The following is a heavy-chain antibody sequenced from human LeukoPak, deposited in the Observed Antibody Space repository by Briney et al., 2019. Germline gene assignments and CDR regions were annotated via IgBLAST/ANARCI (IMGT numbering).Heavy chain of an antibody. CDR2: ISGSGGST. CDR3: AKDPPGTVTTFDY. J-gene: IGHJ4*02. D-gene: IGHD4-17*01. Sequence: QSGGSLRLSCAASGFTFSSYAMSWVRQAPGKGLEWVSAISGSGGSTYYADSVKGRFTISRDNSKNTLYLQMSSLRAEDTAVYYCAKDPPGTVTTFDYWGQGTLVTVSS. CDR1: GFTFSSYA. V-gene: IGHV3-23*01.